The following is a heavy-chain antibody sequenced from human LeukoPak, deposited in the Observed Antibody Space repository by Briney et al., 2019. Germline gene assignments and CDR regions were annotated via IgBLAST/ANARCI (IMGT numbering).Heavy chain of an antibody. CDR2: LGTAGDT. CDR1: GFILSNYA. D-gene: IGHD5-24*01. J-gene: IGHJ4*02. V-gene: IGHV3-13*01. CDR3: ARQSTPHGNFDY. Sequence: GGSLRLSCAASGFILSNYAMHWVRQPAGKGLEWVSALGTAGDTFHPGSVKGRFTISRDNAKKSLFLQVSSLRAEDTAIYYCARQSTPHGNFDYWGQGTLVTVSS.